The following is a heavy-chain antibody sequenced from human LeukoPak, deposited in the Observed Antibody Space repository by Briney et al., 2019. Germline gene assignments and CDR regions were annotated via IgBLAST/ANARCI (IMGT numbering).Heavy chain of an antibody. J-gene: IGHJ4*02. Sequence: ASVNVSCKASGYTFTGYYMHWVRQAPGQGFEWLGRVDSKSGGTNYAQKFQGRVTMTRDTSISTVYMQLISLRSDDTAVYYCAREMNYDDYRTSDYWGQGTLVTVSS. CDR2: VDSKSGGT. D-gene: IGHD4-17*01. V-gene: IGHV1-2*02. CDR3: AREMNYDDYRTSDY. CDR1: GYTFTGYY.